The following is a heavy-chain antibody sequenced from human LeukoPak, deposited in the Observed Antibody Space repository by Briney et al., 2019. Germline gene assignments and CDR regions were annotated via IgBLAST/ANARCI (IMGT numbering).Heavy chain of an antibody. D-gene: IGHD2-2*01. CDR1: GFTFSSYE. J-gene: IGHJ6*02. V-gene: IGHV3-48*03. CDR2: ISSSGSTI. CDR3: ARWGYCSSTSCLATGYYGMDV. Sequence: GGSLRLSCAASGFTFSSYEMNWVRQAPGKGLEWVSYISSSGSTIYYADSVKGRFTISRDNAKNSLYLQMDSLRAEDTAVYYCARWGYCSSTSCLATGYYGMDVWGQGTTVTVPS.